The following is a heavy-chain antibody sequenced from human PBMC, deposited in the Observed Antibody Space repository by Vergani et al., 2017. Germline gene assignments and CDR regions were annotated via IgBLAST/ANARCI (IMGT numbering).Heavy chain of an antibody. Sequence: VQLLESGGGLVQPGRSLRLSCAASGFTFSSYGMHWVRQAPGKGLEWVAVIWYDGSNKYYADSVKGRFTISRDNSKNTLYLQMNSLRAEDTAVYYCARGDYYGSGYGMDVWGQGTTVTVSS. CDR2: IWYDGSNK. CDR3: ARGDYYGSGYGMDV. J-gene: IGHJ6*02. D-gene: IGHD3-10*01. V-gene: IGHV3-33*01. CDR1: GFTFSSYG.